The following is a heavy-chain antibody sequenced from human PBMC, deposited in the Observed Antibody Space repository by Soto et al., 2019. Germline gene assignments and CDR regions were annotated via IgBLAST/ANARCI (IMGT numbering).Heavy chain of an antibody. Sequence: GGSLRLSCAASGFTFSNAWMSWVRQAPGKGLEWVGRIKSKTDGGTTDYAAPVKGRFTISRDDSKNTLYLQMNSLKTEDTAVYYCTTVYGSDIVVVPHNYYYYMDVWGKGTTVTVSS. CDR2: IKSKTDGGTT. V-gene: IGHV3-15*01. CDR3: TTVYGSDIVVVPHNYYYYMDV. J-gene: IGHJ6*03. D-gene: IGHD2-2*01. CDR1: GFTFSNAW.